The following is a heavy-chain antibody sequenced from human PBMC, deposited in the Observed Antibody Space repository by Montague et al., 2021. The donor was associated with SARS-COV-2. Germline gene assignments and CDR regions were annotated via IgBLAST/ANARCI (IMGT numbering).Heavy chain of an antibody. CDR3: ARADFWSGYLYFDC. CDR2: IYTSGST. D-gene: IGHD3-3*01. Sequence: TLSLTCTVSGGSISSGSYYWSWLRQPAGKGLEWIGRIYTSGSTNYNPSLKSRVTISVDTSKNQFSLKLSSVTAADTAVYYCARADFWSGYLYFDCWGQGTLVTVSS. V-gene: IGHV4-61*02. CDR1: GGSISSGSYY. J-gene: IGHJ4*02.